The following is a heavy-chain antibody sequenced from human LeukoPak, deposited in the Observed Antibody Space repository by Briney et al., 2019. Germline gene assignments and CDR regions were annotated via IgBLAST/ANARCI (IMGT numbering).Heavy chain of an antibody. Sequence: GRSLRPSCAASGFTFSSYAMHWVRQAPGKGLEWVAVISYDGSNKYYADSVKGRFTISRDNSKNTLYLQMNSLRAEDTAVYYCARDRGIAAAGISYYFDYWGQGTLVTVSS. V-gene: IGHV3-30-3*01. J-gene: IGHJ4*02. CDR1: GFTFSSYA. D-gene: IGHD6-13*01. CDR2: ISYDGSNK. CDR3: ARDRGIAAAGISYYFDY.